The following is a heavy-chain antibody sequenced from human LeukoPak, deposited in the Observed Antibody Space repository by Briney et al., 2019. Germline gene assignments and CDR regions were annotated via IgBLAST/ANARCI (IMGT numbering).Heavy chain of an antibody. D-gene: IGHD3-10*01. V-gene: IGHV4-59*01. Sequence: PSETLSLTCTVSGDSISTYYWSWIRQPPGKGLEWIGYIYYRVTSDYNPSLKSRVTMSVDMSTRQISLKLSSVTAADTAVYYCARLWFGDSWFDPWSPGTLVTVSS. CDR2: IYYRVTS. CDR3: ARLWFGDSWFDP. CDR1: GDSISTYY. J-gene: IGHJ5*02.